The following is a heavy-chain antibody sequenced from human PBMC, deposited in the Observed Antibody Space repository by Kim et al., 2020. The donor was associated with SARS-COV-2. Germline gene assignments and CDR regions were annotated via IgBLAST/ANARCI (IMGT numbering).Heavy chain of an antibody. J-gene: IGHJ3*02. Sequence: SETLSLTYTVSGDSISSYYWSWIRQPPGQGLEWIGSIYYSGSTNYNPSLKSRVTISVDTSKNQFSLKLSSVTAADTAVYYCARVLGYCSGGYCYGAFDIWGQGTMVTVSS. D-gene: IGHD2-15*01. CDR3: ARVLGYCSGGYCYGAFDI. V-gene: IGHV4-59*13. CDR1: GDSISSYY. CDR2: IYYSGST.